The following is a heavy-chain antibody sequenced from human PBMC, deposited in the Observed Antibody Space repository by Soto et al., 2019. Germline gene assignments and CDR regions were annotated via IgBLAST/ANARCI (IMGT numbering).Heavy chain of an antibody. D-gene: IGHD4-17*01. V-gene: IGHV4-28*01. J-gene: IGHJ4*02. Sequence: SETLSLTCAVSGYSISSSNWWGWIRQPPGKGLEWIGYIYYSGTTYYNPSLKSRVTISVDTSKNHFSLKLSSVTSADTAVYYCARRYGPSFDYWGQGTLVTVSS. CDR2: IYYSGTT. CDR1: GYSISSSNW. CDR3: ARRYGPSFDY.